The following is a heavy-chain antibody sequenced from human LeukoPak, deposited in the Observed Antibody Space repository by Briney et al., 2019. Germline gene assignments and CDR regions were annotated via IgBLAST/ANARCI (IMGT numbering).Heavy chain of an antibody. D-gene: IGHD5-18*01. V-gene: IGHV3-23*01. Sequence: GGSLRLSCAASGFTFSSYGMSWVRQAPGKGLEWVSAISGSGGSTYYADSVKGRFTISRDNSKNTLYLQMNSLRAEDTAVYYCAKARGYSYGSNPTFDYWGQGTLVTVSS. CDR1: GFTFSSYG. CDR2: ISGSGGST. J-gene: IGHJ4*02. CDR3: AKARGYSYGSNPTFDY.